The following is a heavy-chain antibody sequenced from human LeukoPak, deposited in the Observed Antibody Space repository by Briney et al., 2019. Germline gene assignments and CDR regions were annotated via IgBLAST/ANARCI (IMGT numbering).Heavy chain of an antibody. V-gene: IGHV4-59*11. J-gene: IGHJ4*02. D-gene: IGHD2-2*01. CDR3: ARFSWGCSTASCYLTN. CDR2: IYYTGTT. CDR1: GGSLSGHY. Sequence: SETLSLTCTVGGGSLSGHYWGWIRQPPGKGLELVGHIYYTGTTFYNPSLNSRITITLDTSRNQLSLRLTSVIAADTAVYYCARFSWGCSTASCYLTNWGQGTLVTVSS.